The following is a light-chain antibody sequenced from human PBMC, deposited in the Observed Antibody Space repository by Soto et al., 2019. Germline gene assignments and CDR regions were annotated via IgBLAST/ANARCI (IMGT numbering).Light chain of an antibody. V-gene: IGKV3-20*01. J-gene: IGKJ1*01. Sequence: ETVLTQSPGTLSLSPGERATLSCRASQTIRSNYLAWYRQTPGQAPRLLIYGASNRATGIAGRFSGSGSGTDFTLSISRLEPEDFALYYCQQYGSSPWTFRQGTKVEIK. CDR1: QTIRSNY. CDR2: GAS. CDR3: QQYGSSPWT.